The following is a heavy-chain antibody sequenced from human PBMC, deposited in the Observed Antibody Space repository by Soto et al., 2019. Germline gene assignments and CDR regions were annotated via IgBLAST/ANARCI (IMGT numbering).Heavy chain of an antibody. D-gene: IGHD5-18*01. J-gene: IGHJ5*02. CDR3: AREKAGYSCGSSSGLKWFDP. Sequence: TETLALTCTLSGGSISSSNWWSWVRQPPGKGLEWIGEIYHSGSTNYNPSLKSRVTISVDKSKNQFSLKLSSVTAADTAVYYFAREKAGYSCGSSSGLKWFDPWGQVXLVAVYS. CDR2: IYHSGST. CDR1: GGSISSSNW. V-gene: IGHV4-4*02.